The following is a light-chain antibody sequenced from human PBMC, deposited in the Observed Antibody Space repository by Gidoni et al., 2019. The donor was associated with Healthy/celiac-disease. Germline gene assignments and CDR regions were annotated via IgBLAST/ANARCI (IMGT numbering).Light chain of an antibody. V-gene: IGKV3-15*01. CDR1: QRVNSN. CDR2: GAS. Sequence: EIVMKQSPATLSVSPGESATLSCRASQRVNSNLAWYQQKPGQAPRLLIYGASTRATGIPARFSGSGSGTEFTLTISSLQSEDFAVYYCQQYNNWHTFGQGTKLEIK. J-gene: IGKJ2*01. CDR3: QQYNNWHT.